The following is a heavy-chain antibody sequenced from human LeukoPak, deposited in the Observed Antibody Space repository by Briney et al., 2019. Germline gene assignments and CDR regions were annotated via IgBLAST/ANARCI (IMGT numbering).Heavy chain of an antibody. Sequence: GGSLRLSCAASGFTFSSYEMNWVRQAPGKGLEWVSYISSSSSTIYYADSVKGRFTISRDNAKNSLYLQMNSLRAEDTAVYYCARSLVVGATYPYHWGQGTLVTVSS. J-gene: IGHJ5*02. V-gene: IGHV3-48*01. CDR3: ARSLVVGATYPYH. CDR1: GFTFSSYE. D-gene: IGHD1-26*01. CDR2: ISSSSSTI.